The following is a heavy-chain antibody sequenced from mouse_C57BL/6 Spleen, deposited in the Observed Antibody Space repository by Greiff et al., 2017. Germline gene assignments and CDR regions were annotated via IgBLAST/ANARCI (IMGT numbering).Heavy chain of an antibody. D-gene: IGHD3-1*01. J-gene: IGHJ3*01. CDR2: IDPSDSYT. V-gene: IGHV1-50*01. CDR1: GYTFTSYW. Sequence: QVQLQQPGAELVQPGASVKLSCKASGYTFTSYWMQWVKQRPGQGLEWIGEIDPSDSYTNYNQKFKGKATLTVDTSSSTAYMQLSSLTSEDSAVYYCARKGLGFAYWGQGTLVTVSA. CDR3: ARKGLGFAY.